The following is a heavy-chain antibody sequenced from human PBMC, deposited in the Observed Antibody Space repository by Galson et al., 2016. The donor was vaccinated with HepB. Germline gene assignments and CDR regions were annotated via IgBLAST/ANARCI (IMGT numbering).Heavy chain of an antibody. CDR2: FDFHTGWT. CDR3: SKAYSGGSPYRAFDW. J-gene: IGHJ3*01. V-gene: IGHV3-23*01. CDR1: GFSFSTYT. D-gene: IGHD2-15*01. Sequence: SLRLSCAASGFSFSTYTMRWVRQAPGKGLEWVSTFDFHTGWTLYADSVKGLFTISRDTSKNTLYLQINSLRVEDTAIYYCSKAYSGGSPYRAFDWRGQGTVVTVSP.